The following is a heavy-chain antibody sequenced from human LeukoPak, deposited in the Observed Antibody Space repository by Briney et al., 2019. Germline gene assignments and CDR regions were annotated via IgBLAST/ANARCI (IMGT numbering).Heavy chain of an antibody. Sequence: PGRSLRLSCAASGFTFSSYAMHWVRQAPGKGLEWVAVISYDGSNKYYADSGKGRFTISRDNSKNTLYLQMNSLRAEDTAVYYCARDTDRYGSGSPDYWGQGTLVTVSS. CDR3: ARDTDRYGSGSPDY. D-gene: IGHD3-10*01. J-gene: IGHJ4*02. CDR1: GFTFSSYA. CDR2: ISYDGSNK. V-gene: IGHV3-30-3*01.